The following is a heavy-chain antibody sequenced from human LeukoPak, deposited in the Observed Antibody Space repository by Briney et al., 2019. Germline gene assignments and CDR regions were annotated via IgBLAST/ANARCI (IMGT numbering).Heavy chain of an antibody. CDR2: IYYSGST. D-gene: IGHD2-21*02. J-gene: IGHJ5*02. CDR1: GGSISSGGYY. Sequence: SETLSLTCTVSGGSISSGGYYWSWIRQHPGKGLEWVGYIYYSGSTYYNPSLKSRLTMSVDTSKNQFSLKLSSVTAADTAVYYCARNKVQVTAINIFRVNWFDPWGQGTLVTVSS. CDR3: ARNKVQVTAINIFRVNWFDP. V-gene: IGHV4-31*03.